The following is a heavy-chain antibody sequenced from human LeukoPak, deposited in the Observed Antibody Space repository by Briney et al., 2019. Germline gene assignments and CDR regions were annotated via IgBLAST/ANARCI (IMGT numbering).Heavy chain of an antibody. V-gene: IGHV3-53*01. J-gene: IGHJ6*03. Sequence: GGSLRLSCAASGFTVSDNYMSWVRQAPGKGLEWVSIIYSDGSTYYADSVKGRFAVSRDNPKNTLYLQLNSLRAEDTAVYYCAKDACGGNCYYSMDVWGKGTTVTVSS. CDR3: AKDACGGNCYYSMDV. CDR2: IYSDGST. CDR1: GFTVSDNY.